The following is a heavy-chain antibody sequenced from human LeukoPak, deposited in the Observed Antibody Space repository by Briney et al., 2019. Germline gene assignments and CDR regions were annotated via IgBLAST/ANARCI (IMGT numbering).Heavy chain of an antibody. J-gene: IGHJ4*02. Sequence: ASVKVSCKGSGYTFTAYYIHWVRQAPGQGLQWMGWINPDSGGTNYAQSFQGRVTVTRDTSISTAYMELSRLMSDDTAVYYCVRDGYCSGAGCLDYWGQGTLVTVSS. CDR3: VRDGYCSGAGCLDY. V-gene: IGHV1-2*02. CDR2: INPDSGGT. CDR1: GYTFTAYY. D-gene: IGHD2-15*01.